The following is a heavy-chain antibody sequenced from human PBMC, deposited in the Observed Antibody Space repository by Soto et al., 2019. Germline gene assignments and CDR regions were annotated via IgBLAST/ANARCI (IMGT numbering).Heavy chain of an antibody. CDR3: ARARGLSCYNWFDP. D-gene: IGHD2-2*01. J-gene: IGHJ5*02. V-gene: IGHV1-69*01. CDR2: IVPPFGTT. Sequence: QAQLVQSGAELKKPGSSVKVSCKASGGNCSSYAISWLRQAPGQGLEWMGGIVPPFGTTNYAQKFKGRLMNTADESTTTAYMELSSLRFEDTAVYYCARARGLSCYNWFDPWGQGSPVTVSS. CDR1: GGNCSSYA.